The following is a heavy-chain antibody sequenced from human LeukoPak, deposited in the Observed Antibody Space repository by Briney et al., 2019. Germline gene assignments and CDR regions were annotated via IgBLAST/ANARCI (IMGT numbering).Heavy chain of an antibody. Sequence: PGGSLRLSCAASGFTFSSYAMHWVRQAPGKGLEWVAVISCDGSNKYYADSVKGRFTISRDNSKNTLYLQMNSLRAEDTAVYYCARDALAYCGGDCYSYYFDYWGQGTLVTVSS. D-gene: IGHD2-21*02. V-gene: IGHV3-30-3*01. CDR3: ARDALAYCGGDCYSYYFDY. J-gene: IGHJ4*02. CDR2: ISCDGSNK. CDR1: GFTFSSYA.